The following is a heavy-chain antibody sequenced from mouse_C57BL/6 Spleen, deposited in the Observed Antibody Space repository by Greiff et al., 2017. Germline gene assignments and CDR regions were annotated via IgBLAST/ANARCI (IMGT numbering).Heavy chain of an antibody. CDR2: INPNNGGT. J-gene: IGHJ3*01. D-gene: IGHD2-2*01. V-gene: IGHV1-22*01. Sequence: EVKLVESGPELVKPGASVKMSCKASGYTFTDYNMHWVKQSHGKSLEWIGYINPNNGGTSYNQKFKGKATLTVNKSSSTAYMELRSLTSEDSAVYYCARAGYFPSFAYWGQGTLVTVSA. CDR3: ARAGYFPSFAY. CDR1: GYTFTDYN.